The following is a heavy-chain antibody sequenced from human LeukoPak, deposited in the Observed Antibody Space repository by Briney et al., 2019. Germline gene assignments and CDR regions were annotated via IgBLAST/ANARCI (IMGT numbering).Heavy chain of an antibody. CDR1: GGSISSHY. Sequence: SETLSLTCTVSGGSISSHYWSWIRQPPGKGLEWIGYIYYGGSTNYNPSLKSRVTISVDTSKNQFSLKLSSVTAADTAVYYCAREATGLFDPWGQGTLVTVSS. CDR2: IYYGGST. CDR3: AREATGLFDP. J-gene: IGHJ5*02. V-gene: IGHV4-59*11. D-gene: IGHD1-14*01.